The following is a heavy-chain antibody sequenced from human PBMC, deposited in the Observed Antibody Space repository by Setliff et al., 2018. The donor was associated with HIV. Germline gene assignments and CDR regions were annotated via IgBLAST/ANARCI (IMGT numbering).Heavy chain of an antibody. CDR1: DDSFSNYD. V-gene: IGHV4-4*09. Sequence: SETLSLTCVVSDDSFSNYDWTWIRQSPGKALEWIGYISSSGTTNYNPSLRSRVTISMETSNTRFSLWLRSATAADTATYFCARLGRAIDDGGSSLRLDFWGQGMLV. CDR2: ISSSGTT. J-gene: IGHJ4*02. CDR3: ARLGRAIDDGGSSLRLDF. D-gene: IGHD2-21*01.